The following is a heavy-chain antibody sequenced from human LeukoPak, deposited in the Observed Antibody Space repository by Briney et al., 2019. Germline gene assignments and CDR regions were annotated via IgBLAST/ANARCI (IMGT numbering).Heavy chain of an antibody. CDR1: GFPFSSYA. CDR3: VRGYSFGPYGMDV. CDR2: ISDSGGST. V-gene: IGHV3-64D*09. J-gene: IGHJ6*01. D-gene: IGHD2-15*01. Sequence: GGSLRLSCSASGFPFSSYAMHWVRQAPGKGLEYVSAISDSGGSTYYADSVKGRFTISRDNSKNTLYLQMSSLRAEDTAVYFCVRGYSFGPYGMDVWGKGPRSPSPQ.